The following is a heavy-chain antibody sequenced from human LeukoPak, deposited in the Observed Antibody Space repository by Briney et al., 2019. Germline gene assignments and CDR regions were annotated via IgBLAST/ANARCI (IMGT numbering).Heavy chain of an antibody. CDR3: ARRRAAAPTWAADY. V-gene: IGHV3-48*03. CDR1: GFALSSCE. Sequence: PGGSLRLSCAASGFALSSCEMNWVRQAPGKGLEWLSYISSTGSRTHYADSVKGRFTISRDNAKNSLYLQMNSLRVEDTAVYYCARRRAAAPTWAADYWGQGTLVTVSS. D-gene: IGHD6-13*01. CDR2: ISSTGSRT. J-gene: IGHJ4*02.